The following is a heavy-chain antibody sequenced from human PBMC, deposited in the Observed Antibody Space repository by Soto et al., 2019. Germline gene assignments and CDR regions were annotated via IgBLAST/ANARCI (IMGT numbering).Heavy chain of an antibody. J-gene: IGHJ5*01. CDR1: GFSLSTSGVG. D-gene: IGHD4-4*01. CDR2: IYWDDGK. V-gene: IGHV2-5*02. CDR3: AFSWTCDYRNPKCNWFGS. Sequence: QVTLKESGPTLVKPTQTLTLTCTFSGFSLSTSGVGVGWIRQPPGKALEWLALIYWDDGKRYSPSLKSRLTITKVTSKKQVVLTLTDMDPVDAATYYSAFSWTCDYRNPKCNWFGSWGQGSQVTVSS.